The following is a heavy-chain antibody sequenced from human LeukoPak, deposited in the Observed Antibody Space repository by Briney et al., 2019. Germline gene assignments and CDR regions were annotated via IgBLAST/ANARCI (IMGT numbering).Heavy chain of an antibody. J-gene: IGHJ4*02. D-gene: IGHD6-19*01. CDR1: GFTFDDYA. CDR2: ISWNSGSI. CDR3: AKSRSLRGIAVAGNLNYFGY. V-gene: IGHV3-9*03. Sequence: GGSLRLSCAASGFTFDDYAMHWVRQAPGKGLEWVSGISWNSGSIGYADSVKGRFTISRDNAKNSLYLQMNSLRAEDMALYYCAKSRSLRGIAVAGNLNYFGYWGQGTLVTVSS.